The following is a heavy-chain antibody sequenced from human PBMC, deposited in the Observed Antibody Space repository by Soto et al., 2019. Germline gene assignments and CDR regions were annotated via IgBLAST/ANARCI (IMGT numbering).Heavy chain of an antibody. Sequence: PSETLSLTCTFSGFSINSSFYYWSLLRQHPGQGLEWIGNIYYSGSTNYNPSLKSRVTISIDTSKNHFSLNLSSVTAADTAVYYCARVRKIFGIITVFDQWGQGNMVTVSS. CDR1: GFSINSSFYY. J-gene: IGHJ4*02. CDR3: ARVRKIFGIITVFDQ. CDR2: IYYSGST. D-gene: IGHD3-3*01. V-gene: IGHV4-31*03.